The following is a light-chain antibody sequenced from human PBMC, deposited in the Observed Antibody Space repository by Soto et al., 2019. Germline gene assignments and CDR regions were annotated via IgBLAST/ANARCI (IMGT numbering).Light chain of an antibody. CDR2: GAS. V-gene: IGKV3-20*01. CDR1: QSVSSNY. CDR3: SADLMSP. J-gene: IGKJ4*01. Sequence: TVSPSTLSVYTGNRATLSCRASQSVSSNYLAWYQQKPGQAPRFRVFGASSRATGIPGRCRGSGSGTVFTLIICREEADVFAWNSVSADLMSPFGEGTKVDIK.